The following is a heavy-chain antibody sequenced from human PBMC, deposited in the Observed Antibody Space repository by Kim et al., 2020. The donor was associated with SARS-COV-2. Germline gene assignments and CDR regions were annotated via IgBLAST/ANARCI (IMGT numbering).Heavy chain of an antibody. CDR1: GFTFSSYG. V-gene: IGHV3-30*18. Sequence: GGSLRLSCVASGFTFSSYGMHWVRQAPGKGLEWVAVISYDGSNKYYADSVKGRFTISRDNSKNTLYLQMNSLRAEDTAVYYCAKDSRDGYNPIFDYWGQGTLVTVSS. CDR3: AKDSRDGYNPIFDY. CDR2: ISYDGSNK. D-gene: IGHD5-12*01. J-gene: IGHJ4*02.